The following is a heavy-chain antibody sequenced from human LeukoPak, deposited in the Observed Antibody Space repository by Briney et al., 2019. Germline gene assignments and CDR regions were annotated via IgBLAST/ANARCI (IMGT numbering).Heavy chain of an antibody. J-gene: IGHJ4*02. Sequence: QTGGSLRLSCAASGFTFSSYWMSWVRQAPGKGLEWVANIKQDGSEKYYVDSVKGRFTISRDNAKNSLYLQMNSLRAEDTAVYYCAKEGGIQLWLPINYWGQGTLVTVSS. CDR1: GFTFSSYW. CDR2: IKQDGSEK. V-gene: IGHV3-7*03. D-gene: IGHD5-18*01. CDR3: AKEGGIQLWLPINY.